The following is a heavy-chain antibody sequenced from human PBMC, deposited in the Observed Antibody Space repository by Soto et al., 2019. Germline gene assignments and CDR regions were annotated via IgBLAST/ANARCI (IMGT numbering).Heavy chain of an antibody. CDR3: ASSRLPLETTVTTRWGDSYYYGMDV. D-gene: IGHD4-17*01. J-gene: IGHJ6*02. CDR2: TYYRSKWYN. V-gene: IGHV6-1*01. Sequence: KQSQTLSLTCAISGDSVSSNSAAWNWIRQSPSRGLEWLGRTYYRSKWYNDYAVSVKSRITINPDTSKNQFSLQLNSVTPEDTAVYYCASSRLPLETTVTTRWGDSYYYGMDVWGQGTTVTVSS. CDR1: GDSVSSNSAA.